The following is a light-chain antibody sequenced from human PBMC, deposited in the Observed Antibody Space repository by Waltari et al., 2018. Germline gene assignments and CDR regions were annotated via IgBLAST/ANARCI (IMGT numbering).Light chain of an antibody. Sequence: QSALTQPASVSGSPGQSITISCIGTSHDIGTYKLVSWYQQHPGKAPKLIIYEGTRRPSGVSDRFSGSRSGNAASLTISGLQTEDEADYYCCSYAGRTTFVLLGGGTKLTVL. V-gene: IGLV2-23*03. CDR1: SHDIGTYKL. CDR3: CSYAGRTTFVL. CDR2: EGT. J-gene: IGLJ2*01.